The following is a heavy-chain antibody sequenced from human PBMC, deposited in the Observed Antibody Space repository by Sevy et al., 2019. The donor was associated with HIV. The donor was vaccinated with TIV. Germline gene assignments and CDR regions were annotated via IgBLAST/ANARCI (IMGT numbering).Heavy chain of an antibody. J-gene: IGHJ4*02. CDR1: GFTFSRHV. CDR3: TRRASRVYGDHLNLY. CDR2: IRSETYGETT. D-gene: IGHD2-21*02. V-gene: IGHV3-49*04. Sequence: GGSLRLSCAASGFTFSRHVMSWVRQAPGKGLEWVGFIRSETYGETTEYAASVKGRFTVSRDDSKSIVYLQMNSLKTEDTAVYYCTRRASRVYGDHLNLYWGQGTLVTVSS.